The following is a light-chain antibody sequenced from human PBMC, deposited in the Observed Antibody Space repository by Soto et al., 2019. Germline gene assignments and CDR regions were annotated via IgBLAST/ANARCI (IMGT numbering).Light chain of an antibody. CDR2: GAS. Sequence: EIVMTQSPATLSVSPGDRATLSCRASQSVSSNLAWYQQKPGQAPRLLIYGASTRATGIPARFSGSGSGTEFTLTSSSLQSEYFAVYYCQQYNNWPPYTFGQGTKLEIK. CDR3: QQYNNWPPYT. J-gene: IGKJ2*01. CDR1: QSVSSN. V-gene: IGKV3-15*01.